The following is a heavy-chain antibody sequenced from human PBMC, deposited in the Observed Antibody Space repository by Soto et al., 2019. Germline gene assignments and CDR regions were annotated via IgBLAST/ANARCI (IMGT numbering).Heavy chain of an antibody. J-gene: IGHJ4*02. CDR3: AKDIYCGGVTTLNYFGS. Sequence: EVQLVESGGGLVQPGRSLRLSCVASGFTADDYAMHWVRQAPGKGLEWVSGISSNSDTIDYSDSVKGRFTISRDNAKNSLFLKMNMLRPEDTALYYGAKDIYCGGVTTLNYFGSWGQGTLVTVSS. D-gene: IGHD4-17*01. V-gene: IGHV3-9*02. CDR2: ISSNSDTI. CDR1: GFTADDYA.